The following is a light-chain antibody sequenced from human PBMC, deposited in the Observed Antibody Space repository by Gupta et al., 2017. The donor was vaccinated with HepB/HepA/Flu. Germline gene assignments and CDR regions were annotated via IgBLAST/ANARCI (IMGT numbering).Light chain of an antibody. CDR3: CSYAGGYSIYV. CDR1: SSDIGAYNY. V-gene: IGLV2-11*01. CDR2: DVN. J-gene: IGLJ1*01. Sequence: QSALTQPRSVSGSPGQSVPISCTGTSSDIGAYNYVSWYQPRPGEAPKLIIYDVNKRPSGVPERFSGAKSGNTASLTISGLQAEDEADYSCCSYAGGYSIYVFRTVTKVTVL.